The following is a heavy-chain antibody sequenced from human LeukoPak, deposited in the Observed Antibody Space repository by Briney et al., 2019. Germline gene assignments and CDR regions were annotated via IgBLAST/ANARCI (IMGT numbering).Heavy chain of an antibody. V-gene: IGHV4-38-2*02. CDR2: IYHSGST. D-gene: IGHD3-22*01. CDR3: ARDSYYYYDSSGYYSWGGKWPFDY. Sequence: SETLSLTCTVSGYSISSGYYWGWIRQPPGKGLEWIGSIYHSGSTYYNPSLKSRVAISVDTSKNQFSLKLSSVTAADTAVYYCARDSYYYYDSSGYYSWGGKWPFDYWGQGTLVTVSS. CDR1: GYSISSGYY. J-gene: IGHJ4*02.